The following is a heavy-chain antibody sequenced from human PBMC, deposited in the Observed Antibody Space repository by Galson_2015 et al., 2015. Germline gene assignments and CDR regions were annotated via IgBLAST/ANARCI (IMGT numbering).Heavy chain of an antibody. V-gene: IGHV3-23*01. J-gene: IGHJ2*01. Sequence: SLRLSCAASGFTFSSYAMNWVRQPPGKGLEWVSGISGSGGTTYYADSVKGRFTISRDNSKNTLYLQMNRLRAEDTAVYYCAKDRAFGYFSQIGWYFDLWGRGTLVTVSS. CDR3: AKDRAFGYFSQIGWYFDL. CDR1: GFTFSSYA. D-gene: IGHD2/OR15-2a*01. CDR2: ISGSGGTT.